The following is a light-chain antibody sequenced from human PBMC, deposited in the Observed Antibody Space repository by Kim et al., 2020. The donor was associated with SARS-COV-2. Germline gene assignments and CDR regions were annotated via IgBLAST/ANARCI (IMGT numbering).Light chain of an antibody. CDR3: SSYAGRSVV. CDR2: DVK. V-gene: IGLV2-11*03. CDR1: NNDVGGYKF. Sequence: PGQSVTLSCTGTNNDVGGYKFVSWYQQHPGKVPKLIIYDVKTRASGVPDRFSASKSGNTASLTISGLQPDDEADYYCSSYAGRSVVFGGGTQLTVL. J-gene: IGLJ2*01.